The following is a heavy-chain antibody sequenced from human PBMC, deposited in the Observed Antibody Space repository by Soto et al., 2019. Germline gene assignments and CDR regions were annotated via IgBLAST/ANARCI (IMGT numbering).Heavy chain of an antibody. D-gene: IGHD3-10*01. CDR1: GYTFTSYY. Sequence: ASVKVSCKASGYTFTSYYLHWVRQAPGQGLEWTGLINPSGGSTYYAQKFQGRLTMTRDTSTSTVYMELSSLRSEDTAVYYCAREGVGGSGSYYNVRRFDNWG. V-gene: IGHV1-46*01. CDR2: INPSGGST. CDR3: AREGVGGSGSYYNVRRFDN. J-gene: IGHJ4*01.